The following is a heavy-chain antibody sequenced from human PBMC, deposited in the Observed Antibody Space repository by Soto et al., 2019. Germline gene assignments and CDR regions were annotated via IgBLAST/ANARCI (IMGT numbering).Heavy chain of an antibody. CDR3: ASQQKRLARAFDI. CDR1: GGTFSSYA. CDR2: IIPIFGTA. V-gene: IGHV1-69*13. Sequence: SVKVSCKASGGTFSSYAISWVRQAPGQGLEWMGGIIPIFGTANYAQKFQGRVTITADESTSTAYMELSSLRSEDTAVYYCASQQKRLARAFDIWGQGTMVTVSS. J-gene: IGHJ3*02.